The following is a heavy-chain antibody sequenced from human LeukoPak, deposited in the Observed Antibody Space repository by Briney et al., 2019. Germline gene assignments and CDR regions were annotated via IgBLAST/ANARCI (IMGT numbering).Heavy chain of an antibody. J-gene: IGHJ6*03. D-gene: IGHD3-3*01. Sequence: SETLSLTCAVSGGSISSHYWSWIRQPPGKGLEWIGYIYYSGSTNYNPSLKSRVTISVDTSKNQFSLKLSSVTAADTAVYYCARSPSLYYDFWSGSLMDVWGKGTTVTVSS. CDR1: GGSISSHY. CDR3: ARSPSLYYDFWSGSLMDV. CDR2: IYYSGST. V-gene: IGHV4-59*11.